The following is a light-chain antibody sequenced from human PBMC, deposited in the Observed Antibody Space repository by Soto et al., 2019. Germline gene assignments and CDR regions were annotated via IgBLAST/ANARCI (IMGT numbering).Light chain of an antibody. J-gene: IGKJ1*01. CDR3: QQYNSYPWT. CDR1: QTISSW. Sequence: IQMPQSPSTLSASVGDRVTISCRASQTISSWLAWYQQKPGKAPKLLIYDASSLESGVPSNFSGSGSGTQFTLTISSLQPDDFATYYCQQYNSYPWTFGQGTKVDIK. V-gene: IGKV1-5*01. CDR2: DAS.